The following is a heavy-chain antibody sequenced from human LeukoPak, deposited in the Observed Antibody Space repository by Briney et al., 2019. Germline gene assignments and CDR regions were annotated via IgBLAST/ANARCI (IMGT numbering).Heavy chain of an antibody. D-gene: IGHD6-13*01. Sequence: SETLSLTCTVSSGSITSYYWSWIRQPPGKGLEYIGHIYYTGTTDYNPSLKSRVTMSVDTSKNQVSLRLTSVTAADTAVYYCARLAHIAAAGSYSYHSLDVWGQGTTVTVSS. CDR3: ARLAHIAAAGSYSYHSLDV. V-gene: IGHV4-59*08. CDR2: IYYTGTT. CDR1: SGSITSYY. J-gene: IGHJ6*02.